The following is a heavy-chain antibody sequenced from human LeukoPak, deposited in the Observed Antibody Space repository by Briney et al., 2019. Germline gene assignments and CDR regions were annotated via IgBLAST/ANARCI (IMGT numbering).Heavy chain of an antibody. CDR1: GFTFSSYW. Sequence: PGGSLRLSCAASGFTFSSYWMHWVRQAPGKGLEWMGGFDPEDGETIYAQKFQGRVTMTEDTSTDTAYMELSSLRSEDTAVYYCATATFDPWGQGTLVTVSS. V-gene: IGHV1-24*01. CDR3: ATATFDP. J-gene: IGHJ5*02. CDR2: FDPEDGET.